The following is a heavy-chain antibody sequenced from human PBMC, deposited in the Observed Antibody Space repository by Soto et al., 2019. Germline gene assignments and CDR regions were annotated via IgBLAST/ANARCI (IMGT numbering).Heavy chain of an antibody. Sequence: SETLSLTCTVSGGSISSYYWSWIRQPPGKGLEWIGYIYYSGSTNYNPSLKSRVTISVDTSKNQFSLKLSSVTAADTAVYYCARESAPGTAMVIDYWGQGTLVTVS. J-gene: IGHJ4*02. D-gene: IGHD5-18*01. V-gene: IGHV4-59*01. CDR1: GGSISSYY. CDR3: ARESAPGTAMVIDY. CDR2: IYYSGST.